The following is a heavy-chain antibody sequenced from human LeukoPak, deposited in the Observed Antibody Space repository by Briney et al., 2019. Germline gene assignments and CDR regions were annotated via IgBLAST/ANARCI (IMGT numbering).Heavy chain of an antibody. CDR1: GFTFSTYK. V-gene: IGHV3-48*03. J-gene: IGHJ6*04. D-gene: IGHD3-10*02. CDR2: ISSSGSTI. Sequence: GGSLRLSCAASGFTFSTYKMNWVRQAPGKGLEWVSYISSSGSTIYYADSVKGRFTISRDNAKNSLYLQMNSLRAEDTAVYYCAELGITMIGGVWGKGTTVTISS. CDR3: AELGITMIGGV.